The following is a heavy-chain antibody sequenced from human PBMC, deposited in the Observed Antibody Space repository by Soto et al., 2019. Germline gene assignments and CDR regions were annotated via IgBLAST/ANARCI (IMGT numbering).Heavy chain of an antibody. Sequence: EVQLVESGGGLVQPGGSLRLSCAASGFTFSSYSMNWVRQAPGKGLEWVSYISSSSSTIYYADSVKVRFTISRDNDKNSLYLQMNSLRDEDTAVYYCARDPDSDFWSGYPSLSYYYGMDVWGQGTTVTVSS. CDR2: ISSSSSTI. V-gene: IGHV3-48*02. D-gene: IGHD3-3*01. J-gene: IGHJ6*02. CDR1: GFTFSSYS. CDR3: ARDPDSDFWSGYPSLSYYYGMDV.